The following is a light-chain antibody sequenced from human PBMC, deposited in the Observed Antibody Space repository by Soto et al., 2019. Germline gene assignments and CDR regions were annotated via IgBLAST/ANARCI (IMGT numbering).Light chain of an antibody. Sequence: EIVLTQSPGTLSLSPGERVTLSCRASQRVNNNFLSWYQQKPGQAPRLLIYAAASGATGIPDRLSGSGSGTDFSLTITSLEPEDFVVYYCQYYGNSRITFGQGTRMEIK. CDR1: QRVNNNF. J-gene: IGKJ5*01. CDR2: AAA. V-gene: IGKV3-20*01. CDR3: QYYGNSRIT.